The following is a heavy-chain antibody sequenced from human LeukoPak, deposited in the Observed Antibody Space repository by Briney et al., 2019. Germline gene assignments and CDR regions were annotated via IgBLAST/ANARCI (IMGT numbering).Heavy chain of an antibody. Sequence: PGGSLRLSCAASGFTFSTYSMSWVRQAPGKGLEWVANIKQDGSEKYYVDSVKGRFTISRDNAKNSLYLQMNSLRAEDTAVYYCARLSSGWYSWGQGTLVTVSS. J-gene: IGHJ5*02. V-gene: IGHV3-7*05. CDR3: ARLSSGWYS. D-gene: IGHD6-19*01. CDR1: GFTFSTYS. CDR2: IKQDGSEK.